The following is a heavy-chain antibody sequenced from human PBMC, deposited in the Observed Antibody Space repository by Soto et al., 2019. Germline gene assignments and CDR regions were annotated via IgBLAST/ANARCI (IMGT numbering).Heavy chain of an antibody. CDR1: GGSINNYY. Sequence: SQTLSLTSTVSGGSINNYYWSWIRQPPGKGLEWIGYIYYSGSTNYNPSLKSRVTISVDTSKNQFSLKLSSVTAADTAVYYCARVYYDFWSGYLAWFDPWGQGTLVTVSS. J-gene: IGHJ5*02. CDR3: ARVYYDFWSGYLAWFDP. D-gene: IGHD3-3*01. V-gene: IGHV4-59*01. CDR2: IYYSGST.